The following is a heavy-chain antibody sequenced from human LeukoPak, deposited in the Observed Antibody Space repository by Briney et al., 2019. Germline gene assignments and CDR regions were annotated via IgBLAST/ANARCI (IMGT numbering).Heavy chain of an antibody. CDR2: ISWNSGSI. CDR1: GFTFDDYA. V-gene: IGHV3-9*01. CDR3: AKDRDMEGAMALFDY. D-gene: IGHD1-26*01. Sequence: GRSLRLSCAASGFTFDDYAMHWVRHAPGKGLEWVSGISWNSGSIGYADSVKGRFTISRDNAKNSLYLQMNSLRAEDTALYYCAKDRDMEGAMALFDYWGQGTLVTVSS. J-gene: IGHJ4*02.